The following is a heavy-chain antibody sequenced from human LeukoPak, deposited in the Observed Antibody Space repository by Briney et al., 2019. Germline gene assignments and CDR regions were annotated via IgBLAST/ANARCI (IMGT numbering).Heavy chain of an antibody. CDR1: GGSISSGDYY. Sequence: PSQTLSLTCTVSGGSISSGDYYWSWIRQPPGKGLEWIGYIYYSGSTYYNPSLKSRVTISVDTSKNQFSLKLSSVTAADTAVYYCARRPYYSDGGGYFWGQGTLVTVSS. D-gene: IGHD3-22*01. CDR3: ARRPYYSDGGGYF. J-gene: IGHJ1*01. V-gene: IGHV4-30-4*01. CDR2: IYYSGST.